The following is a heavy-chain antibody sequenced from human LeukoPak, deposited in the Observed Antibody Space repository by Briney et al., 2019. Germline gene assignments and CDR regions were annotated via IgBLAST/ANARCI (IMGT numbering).Heavy chain of an antibody. CDR3: AKSYDYIWGSYRFNWFDR. CDR2: ISSSGSTI. CDR1: GFTFSSYA. Sequence: GGSLRLSCAASGFTFSSYAMNWVRQAPGKGLEWVSYISSSGSTIYYADSVKGRFTISRDNAKNSLYLQMNSLRAEDTAVYYCAKSYDYIWGSYRFNWFDRWGQGTLVTVSS. J-gene: IGHJ5*02. V-gene: IGHV3-48*04. D-gene: IGHD3-16*02.